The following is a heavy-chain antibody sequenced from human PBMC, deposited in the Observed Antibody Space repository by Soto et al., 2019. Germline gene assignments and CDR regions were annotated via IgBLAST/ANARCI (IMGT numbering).Heavy chain of an antibody. J-gene: IGHJ5*02. Sequence: GGSLRLSCAVSGFTFSSYAMSWVRQAPGKGLEWVSGISGSGSYIYYADSVKGRFTISRDNSKNTLYLQMNSLRAEDSAVYYCAKGPAVAGGYDPWGQGTLVTVSS. CDR2: ISGSGSYI. CDR3: AKGPAVAGGYDP. CDR1: GFTFSSYA. D-gene: IGHD6-19*01. V-gene: IGHV3-23*01.